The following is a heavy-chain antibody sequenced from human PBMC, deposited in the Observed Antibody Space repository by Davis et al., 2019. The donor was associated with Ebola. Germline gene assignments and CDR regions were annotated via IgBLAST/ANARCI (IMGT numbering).Heavy chain of an antibody. V-gene: IGHV3-21*01. J-gene: IGHJ6*02. CDR2: ISSSSSYI. CDR1: GFTFSSYS. Sequence: GESLKISCAASGFTFSSYSMNWVRQAPGKGLEWVSSISSSSSYIYYADSVKGRFTISRDNAKNSLYLQMNSLRAEDTAVYYCARALGDYDRGWYYYYYYGMDVWGQGTTVTVSS. CDR3: ARALGDYDRGWYYYYYYGMDV. D-gene: IGHD4-17*01.